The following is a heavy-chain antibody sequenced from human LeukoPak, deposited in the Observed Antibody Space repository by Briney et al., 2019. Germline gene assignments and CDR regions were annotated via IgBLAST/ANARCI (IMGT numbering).Heavy chain of an antibody. V-gene: IGHV3-21*01. D-gene: IGHD1-20*01. CDR2: ISSSSSYI. Sequence: GGSLRLSCAASGFTFSSYSMSWVRQAPGKGLEWVSSISSSSSYIYYADSVRGRFTISRDNAKNSLYLQMNSLRAEDTAVYYCAREDYKWNDVRWFDPWGQGTLVTVSS. CDR3: AREDYKWNDVRWFDP. CDR1: GFTFSSYS. J-gene: IGHJ5*02.